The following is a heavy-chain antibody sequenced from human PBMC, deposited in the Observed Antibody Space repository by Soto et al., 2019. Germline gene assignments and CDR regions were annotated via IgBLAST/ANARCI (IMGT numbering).Heavy chain of an antibody. CDR2: ISGSGGST. CDR3: AKSQVVVAATHPMDV. J-gene: IGHJ6*02. CDR1: GFTFSSYA. V-gene: IGHV3-23*01. Sequence: GGSLRLSCAASGFTFSSYAMSWVRQAPGKGLEWVSAISGSGGSTYYADSVRGRFTISRDNSKNTLYLQMNSLRAEDTAVYYCAKSQVVVAATHPMDVWGQGTTVTVSS. D-gene: IGHD2-15*01.